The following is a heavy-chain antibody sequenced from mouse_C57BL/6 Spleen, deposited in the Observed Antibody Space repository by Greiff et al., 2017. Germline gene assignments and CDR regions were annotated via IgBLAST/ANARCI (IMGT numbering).Heavy chain of an antibody. D-gene: IGHD2-1*01. CDR1: GYSFTCYY. J-gene: IGHJ4*01. V-gene: IGHV1-66*01. CDR3: ARTGNYYAMDC. Sequence: QVQLQQSGPELVKPGASVKISCKASGYSFTCYYIHWVKQRPGQGLEWIGWIYPGSGNTKYNEKFKGKATLTADTSSSTAYMQLSCLTSEDSAVYYCARTGNYYAMDCWGQGTSVTVSS. CDR2: IYPGSGNT.